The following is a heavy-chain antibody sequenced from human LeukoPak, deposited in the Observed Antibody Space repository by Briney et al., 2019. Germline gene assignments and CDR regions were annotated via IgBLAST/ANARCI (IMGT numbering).Heavy chain of an antibody. D-gene: IGHD3-16*02. CDR2: IKPDGNEK. CDR1: GFTFSGYW. Sequence: GGSLRLSCAASGFTFSGYWMSWVRQAPGKGLEWVASIKPDGNEKYYVDSMKGRFTISRDNSKNTLYLQMNSLRAEDTAVYYCARSGYYDYVWGSYRYPFDYWGQGTLVTVSS. V-gene: IGHV3-7*02. CDR3: ARSGYYDYVWGSYRYPFDY. J-gene: IGHJ4*02.